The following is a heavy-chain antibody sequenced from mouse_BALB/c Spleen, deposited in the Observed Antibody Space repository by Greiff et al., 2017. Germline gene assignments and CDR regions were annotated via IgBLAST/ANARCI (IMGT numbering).Heavy chain of an antibody. CDR1: GYTFTSYW. V-gene: IGHV1-55*01. CDR3: SYYRYDEDSYYFDD. CDR2: IYPGRGIT. J-gene: IGHJ2*01. Sequence: VQLQQPGAELVKPGASVKMSCKASGYTFTSYWINWVKQRPGQGLEWIGDIYPGRGITNYNEKFKSKATLTLDTSSSTAYMQLSSLTSEDSAVYYCSYYRYDEDSYYFDDWGQGTTLTVSS. D-gene: IGHD2-14*01.